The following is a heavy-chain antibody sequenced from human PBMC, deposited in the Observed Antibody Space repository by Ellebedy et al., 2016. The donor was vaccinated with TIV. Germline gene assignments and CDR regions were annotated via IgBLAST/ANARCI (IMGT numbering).Heavy chain of an antibody. CDR3: ATDGSYGDYRSPAHAFVF. CDR1: GFSFNSYW. V-gene: IGHV3-7*01. CDR2: INKGGSVK. D-gene: IGHD3-10*01. Sequence: GESLKISCAASGFSFNSYWMSWVRQAPGKGLEWVANINKGGSVKYYVDSVRGRFTISRDNAKNSLYLQMNSLRAEDTAVYYCATDGSYGDYRSPAHAFVFWGQGTMVSVAS. J-gene: IGHJ3*01.